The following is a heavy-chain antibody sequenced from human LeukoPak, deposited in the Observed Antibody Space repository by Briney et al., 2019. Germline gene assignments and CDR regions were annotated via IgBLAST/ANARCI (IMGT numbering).Heavy chain of an antibody. D-gene: IGHD3-9*01. CDR2: ISWNSGII. Sequence: GGSLRLSCVASGYTFSTYWMHWVRQAPGKGLGWVSGISWNSGIIGYADSVKGRFTISRDNAKNSLYLQMNSLRAEDTALYYCAKVNPRRPTLSYDILTGPFDYWGQGTLVTVSS. CDR3: AKVNPRRPTLSYDILTGPFDY. CDR1: GYTFSTYW. J-gene: IGHJ4*02. V-gene: IGHV3-9*01.